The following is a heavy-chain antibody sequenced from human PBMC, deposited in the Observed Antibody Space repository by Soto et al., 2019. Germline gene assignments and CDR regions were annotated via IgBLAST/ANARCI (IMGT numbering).Heavy chain of an antibody. V-gene: IGHV4-39*01. CDR3: ARRTLQRGYSGYGGARSFDS. Sequence: QLQLQESGPRLVKPSETLSLTCTVSGGSISSSGYFWGWIRQPPGKGLGWIGSLDYSGSTYYNPSHQSRVTRTADTSKNQSSLSLSSVTAADTGVYYCARRTLQRGYSGYGGARSFDSWGQGTLVTVSS. CDR2: LDYSGST. CDR1: GGSISSSGYF. D-gene: IGHD5-12*01. J-gene: IGHJ4*02.